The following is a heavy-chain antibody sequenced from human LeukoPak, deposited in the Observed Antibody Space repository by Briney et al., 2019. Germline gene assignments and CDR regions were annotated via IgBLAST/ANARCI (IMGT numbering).Heavy chain of an antibody. J-gene: IGHJ5*02. CDR2: IYHSGST. CDR1: GGSISSGGYY. D-gene: IGHD3-10*01. V-gene: IGHV4-30-2*01. Sequence: SQTLSLTCTVSGGSISSGGYYWSWIRQPPGKGLERIVYIYHSGSTYYNPSLKSRVTISVDRSKNQFSLKLSSVTAADTAVYYCARDRVVRGVIIKQGFDPWGQGTLVTVSS. CDR3: ARDRVVRGVIIKQGFDP.